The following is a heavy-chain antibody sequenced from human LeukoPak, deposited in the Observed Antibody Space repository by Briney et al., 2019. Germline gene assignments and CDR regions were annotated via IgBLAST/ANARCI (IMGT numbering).Heavy chain of an antibody. J-gene: IGHJ4*02. CDR3: VRSIDY. V-gene: IGHV3-7*01. Sequence: GGSLRLSCVASGFTFRDYWMAWVRQAPGKGLDWAANISPDGSATFYVDSVKGRFTISRDNTKNSLYLQMNNVGVGDTAVYYCVRSIDYWGQGTLVTVSS. CDR1: GFTFRDYW. CDR2: ISPDGSAT.